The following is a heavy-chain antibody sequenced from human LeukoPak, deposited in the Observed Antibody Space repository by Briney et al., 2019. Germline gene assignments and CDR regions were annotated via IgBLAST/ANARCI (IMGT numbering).Heavy chain of an antibody. CDR3: ARGSANHYYMDV. J-gene: IGHJ6*03. D-gene: IGHD1-14*01. Sequence: ASVKVSCKASGYTFTDYYMHWVRPTPGQGLEWMGWINPNSGGTNYAQKFQGRVTMTRDTSISTAYMELSRLRSDDTALYYCARGSANHYYMDVWGKGTTVTVSS. CDR2: INPNSGGT. V-gene: IGHV1-2*02. CDR1: GYTFTDYY.